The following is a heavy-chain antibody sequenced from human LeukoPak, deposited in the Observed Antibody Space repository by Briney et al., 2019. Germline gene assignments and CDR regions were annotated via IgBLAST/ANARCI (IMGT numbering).Heavy chain of an antibody. V-gene: IGHV3-23*01. D-gene: IGHD3-10*01. J-gene: IGHJ5*02. CDR3: ARVLRGDWFDP. CDR2: ITDIHDIT. CDR1: GFAFSRYT. Sequence: GGSLRLXCAASGFAFSRYTISWVRQAPGKGLEWVSTITDIHDITYNADFVKGRFTISRDNSKNTLYLQMNSLRVEDTALYYCARVLRGDWFDPWGQGTLVTVSS.